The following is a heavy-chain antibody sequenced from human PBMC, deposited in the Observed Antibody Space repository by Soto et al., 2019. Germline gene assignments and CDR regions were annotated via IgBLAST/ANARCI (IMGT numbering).Heavy chain of an antibody. D-gene: IGHD3-10*01. CDR3: ARGRSYYGSGSLNWFDP. J-gene: IGHJ5*02. CDR2: INRSGTT. V-gene: IGHV4-34*01. Sequence: SETLSLTCAVYGGSGYYWSCILRPPWKGLEWIGEINRSGTTSYNPSLKSRVTISVDTSKNQFSLKLISVTAADTAVYYCARGRSYYGSGSLNWFDPWGQGTLVTVSS. CDR1: GGSGYY.